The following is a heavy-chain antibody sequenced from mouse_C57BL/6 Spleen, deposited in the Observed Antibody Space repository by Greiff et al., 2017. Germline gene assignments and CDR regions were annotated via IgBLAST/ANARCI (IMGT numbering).Heavy chain of an antibody. CDR3: ARQRRPYAMDY. V-gene: IGHV1-81*01. Sequence: QVQLQQSGAELARPGASVKLSCKASGYTFTSYGISWVKQRTGQGLEWIGEIYPRSGNTYYNEKFKGKATLTTDKSSSTAYMELRSLTSEDSAVYFCARQRRPYAMDYWGQGTSVTVSS. D-gene: IGHD3-2*02. CDR2: IYPRSGNT. J-gene: IGHJ4*01. CDR1: GYTFTSYG.